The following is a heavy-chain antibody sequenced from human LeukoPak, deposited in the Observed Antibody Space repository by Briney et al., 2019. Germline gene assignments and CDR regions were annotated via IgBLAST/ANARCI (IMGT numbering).Heavy chain of an antibody. Sequence: SETLSLTCAVYGGSFSGYYWSWIRQPPGKGLEWIGSIYYSGSTYYNPSLKSRVTISVDTSKNQFSLKLSSVTAADTAVYYCARQIHGDYSHYYYYYMDVWGKGTTVTIS. D-gene: IGHD4-17*01. CDR2: IYYSGST. CDR3: ARQIHGDYSHYYYYYMDV. CDR1: GGSFSGYY. J-gene: IGHJ6*03. V-gene: IGHV4-34*01.